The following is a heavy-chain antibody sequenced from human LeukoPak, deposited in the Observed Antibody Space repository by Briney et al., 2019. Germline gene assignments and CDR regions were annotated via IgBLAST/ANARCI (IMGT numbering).Heavy chain of an antibody. CDR1: GYTFTSYG. J-gene: IGHJ4*02. D-gene: IGHD3-22*01. CDR2: ISAYNGDT. V-gene: IGHV1-18*01. Sequence: ASVKVSCKASGYTFTSYGVSWVRQAPGQGLEWMGWISAYNGDTNYAQKLQGRVTMTTDTSTSTAYMELRSLRSDDTAVYYCARDYHYDSSGYFQYYFDYWDQGTLVTVSS. CDR3: ARDYHYDSSGYFQYYFDY.